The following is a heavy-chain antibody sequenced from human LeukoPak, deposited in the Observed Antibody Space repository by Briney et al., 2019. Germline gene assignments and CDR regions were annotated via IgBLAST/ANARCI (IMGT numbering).Heavy chain of an antibody. CDR3: ARDGNYYDSSGYLNDAFDI. Sequence: GGSLRLSCAASGFTFSCYSKNWVRQAPGKGLEWVSSISSSSSYIYYADSVKGRFTISRDNAKNSLYLQMNSLRAEDTAVYYCARDGNYYDSSGYLNDAFDIWGQGTMVTVSS. V-gene: IGHV3-21*01. CDR1: GFTFSCYS. D-gene: IGHD3-22*01. J-gene: IGHJ3*02. CDR2: ISSSSSYI.